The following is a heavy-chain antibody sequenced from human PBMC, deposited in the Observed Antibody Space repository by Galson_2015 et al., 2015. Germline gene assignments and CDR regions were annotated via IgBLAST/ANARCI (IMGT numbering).Heavy chain of an antibody. CDR2: IRSKANSYAT. CDR3: TRGRTVTATYYYYMDV. D-gene: IGHD5-18*01. V-gene: IGHV3-73*01. Sequence: SLRLSCAASGFTFSGSAVHWVRQASGKGLEWVGRIRSKANSYATAYAASVKGRFTISRDDSKNTAYLQMNSLKTEDTAVYYCTRGRTVTATYYYYMDVWGKGTTVTVSS. J-gene: IGHJ6*03. CDR1: GFTFSGSA.